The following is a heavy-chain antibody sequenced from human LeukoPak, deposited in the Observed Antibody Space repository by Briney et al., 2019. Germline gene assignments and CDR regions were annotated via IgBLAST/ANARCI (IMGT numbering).Heavy chain of an antibody. CDR2: INPNSGGT. Sequence: ASVKVSCKASGYTFTGYYMHWVRQAPGQGLEWMGWINPNSGGTNYAQKLQGRVTMTTDTSTSTAYMELRSLRSDDTAVYYCASGAEDDILTGYYPPFDYWGQGTLVTVSS. J-gene: IGHJ4*02. V-gene: IGHV1-2*02. D-gene: IGHD3-9*01. CDR3: ASGAEDDILTGYYPPFDY. CDR1: GYTFTGYY.